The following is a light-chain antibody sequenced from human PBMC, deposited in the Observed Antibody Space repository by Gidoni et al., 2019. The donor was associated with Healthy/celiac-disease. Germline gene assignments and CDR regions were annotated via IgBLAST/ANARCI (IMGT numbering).Light chain of an antibody. J-gene: IGKJ1*01. CDR3: QQSYSTPPT. CDR2: AAS. CDR1: QSISSY. Sequence: DIQMTQSPSSLSASVGDRVTITCLASQSISSYVNWYQQKPGKAPKLLIYAASRLQSGVPSRFSGSGSGTDFTLTISSLQPEDFATYYCQQSYSTPPTFGQGTKVEIK. V-gene: IGKV1-39*01.